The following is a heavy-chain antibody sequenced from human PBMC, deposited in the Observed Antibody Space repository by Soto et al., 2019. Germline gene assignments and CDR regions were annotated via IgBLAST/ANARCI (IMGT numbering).Heavy chain of an antibody. D-gene: IGHD3-22*01. CDR3: ARDLDYYDSSGYYLSDP. CDR1: GGSISSYY. V-gene: IGHV4-4*07. J-gene: IGHJ5*02. Sequence: SDTLSLTCTVSGGSISSYYWSWIRQPAGKGLEWIGRIYTSGSTNYNPSLKSRVTMSVDTSKNQFSLKLSSVTAADTAVYYCARDLDYYDSSGYYLSDPWGQGTLVTVSS. CDR2: IYTSGST.